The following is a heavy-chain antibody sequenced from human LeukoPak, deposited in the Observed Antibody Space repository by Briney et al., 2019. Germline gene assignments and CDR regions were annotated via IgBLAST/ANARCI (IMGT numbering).Heavy chain of an antibody. Sequence: GGTLRLSCAASGFTFSSFGVNWVRQAPGKGLEWVSAISGSGNRTFYADSVKGRFAISRDNSKNTVYLQMSSLRGGDTAVYYCASAGYSYGAFFDWGQGALVTVSS. J-gene: IGHJ4*02. D-gene: IGHD5-18*01. CDR1: GFTFSSFG. CDR3: ASAGYSYGAFFD. CDR2: ISGSGNRT. V-gene: IGHV3-23*01.